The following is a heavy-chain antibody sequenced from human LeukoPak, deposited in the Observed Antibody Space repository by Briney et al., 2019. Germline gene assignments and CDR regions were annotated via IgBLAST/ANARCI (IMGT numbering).Heavy chain of an antibody. CDR1: GGSFSGYY. Sequence: SETLSLACAVYGGSFSGYYWTWIRQPPGKGLEWIGEINHGGSPNYNPSLKSRVTISVDTSKNQFSLKLNSVTAADTAVFYCARAPYYDILTGYFRRGNYFDYWGQGTLVTVSS. J-gene: IGHJ4*02. CDR2: INHGGSP. V-gene: IGHV4-34*01. CDR3: ARAPYYDILTGYFRRGNYFDY. D-gene: IGHD3-9*01.